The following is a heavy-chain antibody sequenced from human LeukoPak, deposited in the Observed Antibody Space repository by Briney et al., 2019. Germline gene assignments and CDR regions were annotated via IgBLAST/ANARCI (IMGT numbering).Heavy chain of an antibody. V-gene: IGHV3-9*01. CDR2: ISWNSGSI. CDR1: GFTFDDYA. CDR3: ARESYAEYYFDY. Sequence: GRSLRLSCAASGFTFDDYAMHWVRQAPGKGLEWVSSISWNSGSIGYADSVKGRFTISRDNAKNSLYLQMNSLRAEDTAVYYCARESYAEYYFDYWGQGTLVTVSS. J-gene: IGHJ4*02. D-gene: IGHD1-26*01.